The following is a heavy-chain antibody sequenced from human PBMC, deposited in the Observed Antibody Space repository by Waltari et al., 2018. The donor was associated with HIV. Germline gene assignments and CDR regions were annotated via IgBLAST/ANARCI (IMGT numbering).Heavy chain of an antibody. CDR1: GSTFDDYA. Sequence: EVQLVESGGGLVQPGRSLRLSCAASGSTFDDYAMHWVRQAPGKGLEWVSGISWNSGSIGYADSVKGRFTISRDNAKNSLYLQMNSLRAEDTALYYCAKGQTLYWYFDLWGRGTLVTVSS. V-gene: IGHV3-9*01. CDR3: AKGQTLYWYFDL. J-gene: IGHJ2*01. CDR2: ISWNSGSI.